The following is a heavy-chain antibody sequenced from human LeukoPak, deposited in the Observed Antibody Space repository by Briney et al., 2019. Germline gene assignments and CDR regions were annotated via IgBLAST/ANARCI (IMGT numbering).Heavy chain of an antibody. D-gene: IGHD3-10*01. J-gene: IGHJ4*02. CDR2: IYSSGST. Sequence: SETLSLTCTVSGGSISSYYWSWIRQPPGKGLEWIGRIYSSGSTNYNPSLKSRVTMSVDTSKNQFSLKLSSVTAADTAVYYCARVSLVRGAPDYYFDYWGQGTLVTVSS. CDR3: ARVSLVRGAPDYYFDY. CDR1: GGSISSYY. V-gene: IGHV4-4*07.